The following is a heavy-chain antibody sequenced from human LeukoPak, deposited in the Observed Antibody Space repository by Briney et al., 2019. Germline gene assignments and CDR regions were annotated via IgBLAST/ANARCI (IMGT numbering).Heavy chain of an antibody. J-gene: IGHJ6*03. CDR3: TRRTYSTYMDV. CDR1: GGSMITDTFY. CDR2: MYSNGGGR. V-gene: IGHV4-39*01. Sequence: SETLSPTCTVSGGSMITDTFYWVWIRQPPGKGLEWIANMYSNGGGRQYNRSLTNRVSISVDTPKNQFFLNLNSVTAADTAIYYCTRRTYSTYMDVWGQGTTVTVSS. D-gene: IGHD1-7*01.